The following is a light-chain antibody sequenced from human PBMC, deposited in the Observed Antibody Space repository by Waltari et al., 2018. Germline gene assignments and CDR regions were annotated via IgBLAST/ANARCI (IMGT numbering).Light chain of an antibody. CDR1: ESIDRS. CDR2: HSS. Sequence: DIQMTQSPSSLSASVGDRVTITCRASESIDRSLTWYQQKPGKAPKFLIYHSSILQTGVPSRFSGSGSETDVTLTISSLQPEDFATYYCQQSYSFPTFGGGTKVEIK. J-gene: IGKJ4*01. V-gene: IGKV1-39*01. CDR3: QQSYSFPT.